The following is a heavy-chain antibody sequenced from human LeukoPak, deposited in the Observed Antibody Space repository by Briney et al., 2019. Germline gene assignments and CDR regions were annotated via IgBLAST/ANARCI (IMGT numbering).Heavy chain of an antibody. J-gene: IGHJ4*02. CDR2: IIPIFGTA. Sequence: ASVKVSCKASGGTFSSYAISWVRQAPGQGLEWMGGIIPIFGTANYAQKFQGRVTITTNESTSTAYMELSSLRSEDTAVYYCAREYSSGWYQYYFDYWGQGTLATVSS. V-gene: IGHV1-69*05. CDR3: AREYSSGWYQYYFDY. CDR1: GGTFSSYA. D-gene: IGHD6-19*01.